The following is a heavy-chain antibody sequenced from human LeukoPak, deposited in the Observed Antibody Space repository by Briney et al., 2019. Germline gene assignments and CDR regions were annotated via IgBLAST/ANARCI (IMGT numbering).Heavy chain of an antibody. CDR3: ARDQDIVVVIASYMDV. CDR1: GFTFSSYA. J-gene: IGHJ6*03. D-gene: IGHD2-21*01. CDR2: ISGSGGST. Sequence: PGGSLRLSCAASGFTFSSYAMSWVRQAPGKGLEWVSAISGSGGSTYYADSVKGRFTISRDNAKNSLYLQMNSLRAEDTAVYYCARDQDIVVVIASYMDVWGKGTTVTVSS. V-gene: IGHV3-23*01.